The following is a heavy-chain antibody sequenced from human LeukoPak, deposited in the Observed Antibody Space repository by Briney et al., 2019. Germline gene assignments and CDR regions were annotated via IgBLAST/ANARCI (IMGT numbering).Heavy chain of an antibody. Sequence: GGSLRLSCAASGFTFSTYAMSWVRQAPGKGLEWVTTISGGGDKQYADHVKGRFTISRDNSKNTLYLQMNSLRAEDTAVYYCAKDDDFGAAAGPACYWGQGTLVTVSS. V-gene: IGHV3-23*01. D-gene: IGHD6-13*01. CDR2: ISGGGDK. J-gene: IGHJ4*02. CDR3: AKDDDFGAAAGPACY. CDR1: GFTFSTYA.